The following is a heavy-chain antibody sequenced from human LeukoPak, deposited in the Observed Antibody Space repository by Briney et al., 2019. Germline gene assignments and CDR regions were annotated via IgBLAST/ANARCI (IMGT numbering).Heavy chain of an antibody. CDR1: GGSISSYF. V-gene: IGHV4-4*07. CDR2: TYISGST. CDR3: AGGERSYYDY. J-gene: IGHJ4*02. Sequence: SETLSLTCTVSGGSISSYFWSWIRQPAGKGLEWIGRTYISGSTNYIPSLKSRVTMSVDTSKRQFSLKLSSVTAADTAVYFCAGGERSYYDYWGQGTLVTVSS. D-gene: IGHD1-26*01.